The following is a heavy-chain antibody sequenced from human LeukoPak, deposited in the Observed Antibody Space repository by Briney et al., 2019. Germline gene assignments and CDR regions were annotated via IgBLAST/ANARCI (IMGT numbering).Heavy chain of an antibody. CDR2: ISGSGGST. Sequence: GGSLRLSCAASGFTFSSYGMSWVRQAPGKGLEWVSAISGSGGSTYYADSVKGRFTISRDNSKNTLYLQMNSLRAEDTAVYYCAKGRHYYGSGSYYTVVGYFDYWGQGTLVTVSS. J-gene: IGHJ4*02. D-gene: IGHD3-10*01. CDR3: AKGRHYYGSGSYYTVVGYFDY. CDR1: GFTFSSYG. V-gene: IGHV3-23*01.